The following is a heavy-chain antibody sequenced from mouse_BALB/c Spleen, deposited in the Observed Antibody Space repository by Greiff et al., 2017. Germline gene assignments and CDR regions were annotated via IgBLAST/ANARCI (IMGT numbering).Heavy chain of an antibody. D-gene: IGHD1-1*01. Sequence: EVQLQQSGAELVRSGASVKLSCTASGFNIKDYYMHWVKQRPEQGLEWIGWIDPENGDTEYAPKFQGKATMTADTSSNTAYLQLSSLTSEDTAVYYCNAFITTVVARPGYFDYWGQGTTLTVSS. J-gene: IGHJ2*01. V-gene: IGHV14-4*02. CDR3: NAFITTVVARPGYFDY. CDR2: IDPENGDT. CDR1: GFNIKDYY.